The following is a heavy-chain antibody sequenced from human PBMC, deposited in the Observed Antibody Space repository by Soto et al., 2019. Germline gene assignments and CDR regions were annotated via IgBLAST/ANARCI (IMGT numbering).Heavy chain of an antibody. CDR2: ISARGGSS. J-gene: IGHJ5*02. V-gene: IGHV3-23*01. Sequence: EVQLLESGGGLVQPGGSLRLACAASGFSVNSYAMVWVRQAPGKGLEWVSVISARGGSSYFAYSVKGRFTISRDNSKNVLSLEMNNLRAEDTATYFCAKGSIEYRDSVDRWGQGTLVLVSS. CDR3: AKGSIEYRDSVDR. D-gene: IGHD5-12*01. CDR1: GFSVNSYA.